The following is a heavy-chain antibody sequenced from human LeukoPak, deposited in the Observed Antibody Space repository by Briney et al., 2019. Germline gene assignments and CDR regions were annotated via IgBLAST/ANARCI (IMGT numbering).Heavy chain of an antibody. CDR1: GYTFTSYY. CDR3: ARGRAAAYMDV. V-gene: IGHV1-46*01. D-gene: IGHD6-13*01. CDR2: INPSGGST. J-gene: IGHJ6*03. Sequence: ASVKVSCKASGYTFTSYYMHWVRQAPGEGLEWMGIINPSGGSTSYAQKFQGRVTMTRDMSTSTVYMELSSLRSEDTAVYYCARGRAAAYMDVWGRGTTVTVSS.